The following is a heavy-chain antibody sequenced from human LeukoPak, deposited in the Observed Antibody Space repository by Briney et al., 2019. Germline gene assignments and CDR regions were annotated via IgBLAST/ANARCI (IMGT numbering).Heavy chain of an antibody. D-gene: IGHD1-26*01. CDR3: AIIPSSGSYPFDY. Sequence: SGGSLRLSCAASGFTFSSYGMHWVRQAPGKGLEWVAFIRYDGSNKYYADSMKGRFTISRDNSKNTLYLQMNSLRAEDTAVYYCAIIPSSGSYPFDYWGQGTLVTVSS. J-gene: IGHJ4*02. CDR2: IRYDGSNK. CDR1: GFTFSSYG. V-gene: IGHV3-30*02.